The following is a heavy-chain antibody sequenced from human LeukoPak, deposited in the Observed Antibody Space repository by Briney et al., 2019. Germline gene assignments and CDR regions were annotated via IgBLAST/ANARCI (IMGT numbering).Heavy chain of an antibody. D-gene: IGHD3-22*01. CDR1: GGSISSYF. V-gene: IGHV4-59*01. CDR3: ARDVPYYDSSGYYPYYFDY. Sequence: SETLSLTCTVSGGSISSYFWSWIRQPPGKGLEWIGHIYYSGSTNYNPSLKSRVTVSVDTSKNQFSLKLSSVTAADTAVYYCARDVPYYDSSGYYPYYFDYWGQGTLVTVSS. CDR2: IYYSGST. J-gene: IGHJ4*02.